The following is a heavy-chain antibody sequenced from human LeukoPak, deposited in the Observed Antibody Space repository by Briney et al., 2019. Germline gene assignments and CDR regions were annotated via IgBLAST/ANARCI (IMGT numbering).Heavy chain of an antibody. CDR3: AKDSSGWRVEYFQH. J-gene: IGHJ1*01. Sequence: PGGSLRLSCAASGSTFSSYGMHWVRQAPGKGLEWVAFIRYDGSNKYYADSVKGRFTISRDNSKNTLYLQMNSLRAEDTAVYYCAKDSSGWRVEYFQHWGQGTLVTVSS. CDR1: GSTFSSYG. V-gene: IGHV3-30*02. CDR2: IRYDGSNK. D-gene: IGHD6-19*01.